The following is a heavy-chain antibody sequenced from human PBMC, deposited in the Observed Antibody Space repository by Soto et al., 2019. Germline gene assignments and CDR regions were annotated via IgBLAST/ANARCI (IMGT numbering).Heavy chain of an antibody. J-gene: IGHJ4*02. CDR3: ATDSNYDVSNSF. CDR1: GGTLNNYA. V-gene: IGHV1-69*13. Sequence: GASVKVSCKASGGTLNNYAINWVRQAPGQGLEWMGGILPVSAPPDYAQKFQGRVSITADHSTSTVCMELSRLKSDDTAVYFCATDSNYDVSNSFWGQGTLVTVSS. D-gene: IGHD3-3*01. CDR2: ILPVSAPP.